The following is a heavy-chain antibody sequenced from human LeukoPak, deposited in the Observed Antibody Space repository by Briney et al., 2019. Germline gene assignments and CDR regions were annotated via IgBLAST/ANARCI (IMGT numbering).Heavy chain of an antibody. CDR1: GYTFTAQF. J-gene: IGHJ4*02. CDR3: ASYPRNIPTPPFDY. Sequence: ASVRVSCKTSGYTFTAQFMHWVRQAPGQGLEWMGWINLNNGDTKYAQTFLGRVTMTRDTSTSTAYMELSSLRSDDTAVYFCASYPRNIPTPPFDYWGQGTLVTVSS. D-gene: IGHD2-21*01. CDR2: INLNNGDT. V-gene: IGHV1-2*02.